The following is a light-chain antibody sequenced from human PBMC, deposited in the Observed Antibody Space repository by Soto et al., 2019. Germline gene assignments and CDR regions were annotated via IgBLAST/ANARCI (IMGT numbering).Light chain of an antibody. CDR3: CSYADTNNPYV. Sequence: QSVLTQPPSPSGSPGQSVTISCTGTSSDVGGYNYVSWYQKHPGKAPKLMIYEVSKRPSGVPDRFSGSKSGNTASLTVSGLQAEDEADYYCCSYADTNNPYVFGTGTKVTVL. V-gene: IGLV2-8*01. CDR2: EVS. J-gene: IGLJ1*01. CDR1: SSDVGGYNY.